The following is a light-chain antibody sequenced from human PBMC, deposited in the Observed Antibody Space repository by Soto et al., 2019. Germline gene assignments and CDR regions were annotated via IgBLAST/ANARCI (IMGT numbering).Light chain of an antibody. Sequence: DIQMTQSPSSVSASVGDRFTMTCRSSQGINSWLAWYQQKPGKAPKLLIYAASNLQSGVPSRFSGSGSGTDFTLTISNLQPDDFATYYCQHYNSYFPWMFGQGTKVDIK. CDR1: QGINSW. V-gene: IGKV1D-16*01. CDR2: AAS. J-gene: IGKJ1*01. CDR3: QHYNSYFPWM.